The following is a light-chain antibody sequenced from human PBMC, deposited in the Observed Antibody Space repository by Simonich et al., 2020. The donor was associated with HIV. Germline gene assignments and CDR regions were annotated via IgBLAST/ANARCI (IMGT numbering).Light chain of an antibody. V-gene: IGLV2-8*01. J-gene: IGLJ3*02. CDR1: SSDCGGYNY. Sequence: QSALTQPPSASGSPGQSVTISCTGTSSDCGGYNYVSWYQQHPGKAPKRMIYEVSELPSGVPDRFSGSKSGNTASLTVSGLHAEDEADYYCSSYAGSNNWVFGGGTKLTVL. CDR2: EVS. CDR3: SSYAGSNNWV.